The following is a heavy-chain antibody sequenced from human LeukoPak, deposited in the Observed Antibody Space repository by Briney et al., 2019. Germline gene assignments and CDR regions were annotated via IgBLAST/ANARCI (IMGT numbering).Heavy chain of an antibody. CDR2: IIPIFGTA. V-gene: IGHV1-69*05. D-gene: IGHD2-2*01. Sequence: SVKVSCKASGGTFSSYAISWVRQAPGQGLEWMGGIIPIFGTANYAQKFQGRVTITTDESTSTAYMELSSLRSEDTAVYYCASVVPAASFYYYYYMDVWGKGTTVTVSS. CDR3: ASVVPAASFYYYYYMDV. J-gene: IGHJ6*03. CDR1: GGTFSSYA.